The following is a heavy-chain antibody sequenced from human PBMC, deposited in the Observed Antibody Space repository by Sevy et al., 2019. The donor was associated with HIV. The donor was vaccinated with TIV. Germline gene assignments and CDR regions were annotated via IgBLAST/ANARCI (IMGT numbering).Heavy chain of an antibody. CDR2: ISAYNGNT. J-gene: IGHJ6*02. CDR3: ARGTDCTNGVCYFLPYGMDV. Sequence: ASVKVSCKASGYTFTSYGISWVRQAPGQGLEWMGWISAYNGNTNYAQKLQGRVTMTTDTSTSTAYVELRSLRSDDTAVYYCARGTDCTNGVCYFLPYGMDVWGQGTTVTVSS. V-gene: IGHV1-18*01. D-gene: IGHD2-8*01. CDR1: GYTFTSYG.